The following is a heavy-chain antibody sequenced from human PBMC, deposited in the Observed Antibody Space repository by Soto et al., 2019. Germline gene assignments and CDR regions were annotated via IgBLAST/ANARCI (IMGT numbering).Heavy chain of an antibody. J-gene: IGHJ4*02. Sequence: ASVKVSCKAPGYTFTSYGISWVRQAPGQGLEWMGWISAYNGNTNYAQKLQGRVTMTPDTSTNTAYMELRNLRSDDTAVYYCARVIAAAADFDYWGQGTLVTVSS. CDR1: GYTFTSYG. CDR3: ARVIAAAADFDY. CDR2: ISAYNGNT. V-gene: IGHV1-18*01. D-gene: IGHD6-13*01.